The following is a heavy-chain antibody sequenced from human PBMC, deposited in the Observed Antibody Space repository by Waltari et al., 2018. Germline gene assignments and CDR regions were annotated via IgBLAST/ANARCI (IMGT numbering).Heavy chain of an antibody. CDR1: GVTFSSYG. Sequence: QVQLVESGGGVVQPGRSLRLSCAASGVTFSSYGMPWVRQAPGKGLEWVAVISYDGSNKYYADSVKGRFTISRDNSKNTLYLQMNSLRAEDTAVYYCAKEGLLRYFDWSDAFDIWGQGTMVTVSS. CDR3: AKEGLLRYFDWSDAFDI. V-gene: IGHV3-30*18. D-gene: IGHD3-9*01. J-gene: IGHJ3*02. CDR2: ISYDGSNK.